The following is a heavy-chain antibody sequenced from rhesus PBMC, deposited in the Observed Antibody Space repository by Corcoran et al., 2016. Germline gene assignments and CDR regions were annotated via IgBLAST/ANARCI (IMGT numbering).Heavy chain of an antibody. D-gene: IGHD1-44*01. CDR2: ISGSGGRP. CDR1: GGSISSNF. CDR3: ARGDTGNYMGDFDF. V-gene: IGHV4-173*01. Sequence: QLQLQESGPGLVKTSETLSLTCAVSGGSISSNFWSWFRQPPGRGLEWIGRISGSGGRPGYNPSLKRRVSISTDTSKNQFSLKLNSLTAAYTAVYYCARGDTGNYMGDFDFWGQGVLVTVSS. J-gene: IGHJ4*01.